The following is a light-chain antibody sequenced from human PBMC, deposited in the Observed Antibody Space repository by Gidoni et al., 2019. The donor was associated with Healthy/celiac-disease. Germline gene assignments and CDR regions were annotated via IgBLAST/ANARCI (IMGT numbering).Light chain of an antibody. J-gene: IGKJ5*01. CDR2: AAS. V-gene: IGKV1-39*01. Sequence: DIQVTQSPSSLSASVGDRVTITWRASQSISSYLNWYQQKPGKVTKRLIYAASRLQIGVPARFSGSGSGTEFTLTISSLQTEYFGTYYCQQSYSMPITFGQETRLEIK. CDR3: QQSYSMPIT. CDR1: QSISSY.